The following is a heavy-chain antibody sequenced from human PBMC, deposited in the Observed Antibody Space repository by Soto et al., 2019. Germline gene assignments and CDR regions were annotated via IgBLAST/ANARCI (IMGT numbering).Heavy chain of an antibody. J-gene: IGHJ4*02. D-gene: IGHD3-22*01. CDR2: IYYSGST. V-gene: IGHV4-39*01. CDR1: GGSISSSSYY. Sequence: SETLSLTCTVSGGSISSSSYYWGWIRQPPGKGLEWIGSIYYSGSTYYNPSLKSRVTISVDTSKNQFSLKLSSVTAADTAVYYCATQYYYDSSGYQDYWGQGTLVTVSS. CDR3: ATQYYYDSSGYQDY.